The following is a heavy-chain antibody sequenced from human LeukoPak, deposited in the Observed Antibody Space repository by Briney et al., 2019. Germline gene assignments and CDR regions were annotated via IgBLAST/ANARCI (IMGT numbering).Heavy chain of an antibody. D-gene: IGHD1-26*01. Sequence: GGSLRLSCAASGFTFSSYLMSWVRQAPGKGLEWVANIKQDGSEKYYVDSVKGRFTISRDNAKNSLYLQMNSLRAEDTAVYYCARATRWELVPSEYCFDYWGQGTLVTVSS. V-gene: IGHV3-7*01. CDR1: GFTFSSYL. CDR2: IKQDGSEK. J-gene: IGHJ4*02. CDR3: ARATRWELVPSEYCFDY.